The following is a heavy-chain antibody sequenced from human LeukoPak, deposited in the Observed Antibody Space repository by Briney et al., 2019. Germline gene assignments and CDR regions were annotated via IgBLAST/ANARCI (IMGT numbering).Heavy chain of an antibody. CDR2: ISSSGTYV. CDR3: ARALSLGWSFDY. D-gene: IGHD6-19*01. J-gene: IGHJ4*02. Sequence: GGSLRLSCAASGFTFSSYSMNWVRQAPGKGLEWVSSISSSGTYVYYADSVKGRFTISRDNAKNSLFLQMNSLRAEDTAVYYCARALSLGWSFDYWGQGTPVTVSS. CDR1: GFTFSSYS. V-gene: IGHV3-21*01.